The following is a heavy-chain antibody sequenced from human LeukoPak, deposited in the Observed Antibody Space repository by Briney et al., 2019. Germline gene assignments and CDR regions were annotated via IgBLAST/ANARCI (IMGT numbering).Heavy chain of an antibody. CDR2: IYPGDSDT. J-gene: IGHJ4*02. CDR3: ARGNLQRRADFDH. CDR1: GYSFTTYW. Sequence: GESLKISCKSSGYSFTTYWIAWVRQMPGKGLEYMGVIYPGDSDTRYSPSFQGRVTISADKSITTAYLQWTSLKASDTALYFCARGNLQRRADFDHWGQGTLVTVSS. V-gene: IGHV5-51*01.